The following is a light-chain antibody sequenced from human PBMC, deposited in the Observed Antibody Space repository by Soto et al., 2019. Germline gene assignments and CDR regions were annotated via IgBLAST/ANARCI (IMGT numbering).Light chain of an antibody. CDR3: QSYASSLSGVV. V-gene: IGLV1-40*01. CDR2: GNS. CDR1: SSNIGAGYD. Sequence: QSVLTQPPSVSGAPGQRVTISCTGSSSNIGAGYDVHWYQQLPGTAPKLLIYGNSNRPSGVPDRFSGSKSGTSASLAITGLHVEDEADYYCQSYASSLSGVVFGGGTKLTVL. J-gene: IGLJ2*01.